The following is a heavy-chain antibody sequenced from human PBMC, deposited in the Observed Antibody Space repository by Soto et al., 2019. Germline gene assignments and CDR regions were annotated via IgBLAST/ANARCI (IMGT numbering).Heavy chain of an antibody. CDR3: GKAKGGTSTWPED. CDR1: GFIFKDYA. V-gene: IGHV3-23*04. Sequence: EVQLVESGGGLVQPGGSLRLSCEASGFIFKDYAMTWVRQAPGAGLEWVSTISSGGSTFYAESVRGRFTISRDNSKNTLYLQMNSLKTLGTAVYFWGKAKGGTSTWPEDWGQG. CDR2: ISSGGST. J-gene: IGHJ4*02. D-gene: IGHD2-2*01.